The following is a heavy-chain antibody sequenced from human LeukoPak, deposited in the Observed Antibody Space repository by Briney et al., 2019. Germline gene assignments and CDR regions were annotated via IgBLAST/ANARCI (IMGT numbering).Heavy chain of an antibody. CDR1: GFTFSSYG. V-gene: IGHV3-33*01. Sequence: PGRSLRLSCAASGFTFSSYGMHWVRQAPGKGLEWVAVIFDDGSSEYHADSVKGRFTISRDDSKNTLYVQMNSLRAEDTAVYYCARAHGDCSSTSCYMDFDFWGQGTLVTVSS. CDR2: IFDDGSSE. J-gene: IGHJ4*02. CDR3: ARAHGDCSSTSCYMDFDF. D-gene: IGHD2-2*02.